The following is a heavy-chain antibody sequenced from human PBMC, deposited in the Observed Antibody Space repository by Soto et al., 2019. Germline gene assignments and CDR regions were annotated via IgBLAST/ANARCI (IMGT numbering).Heavy chain of an antibody. CDR3: VRIEDTDGDYYDTTGPDQLLRN. D-gene: IGHD3-22*01. CDR2: IYPGDSET. Sequence: GESLKISCKGSGYTFSNYWIAWVRQMPGKGLEVMGIIYPGDSETRYSPSFQGQVTISADKSISTAYLQWSSLEASDTAMYYCVRIEDTDGDYYDTTGPDQLLRNWGQGTLVTVSS. V-gene: IGHV5-51*01. CDR1: GYTFSNYW. J-gene: IGHJ4*02.